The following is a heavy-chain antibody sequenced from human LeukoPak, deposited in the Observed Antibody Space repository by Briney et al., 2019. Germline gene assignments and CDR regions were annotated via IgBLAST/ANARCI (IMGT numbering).Heavy chain of an antibody. CDR3: ARDRIYNWFDP. V-gene: IGHV4-59*12. Sequence: PSETLSLTCTVSGGSISSYYWSWIRQPPGKGLEWIGYIYYSGSTNYNPSLKSRVTMSVDTSKNQFSLKLSSVTAADTAVYYCARDRIYNWFDPWGQGTLVTVSS. CDR2: IYYSGST. J-gene: IGHJ5*02. D-gene: IGHD2/OR15-2a*01. CDR1: GGSISSYY.